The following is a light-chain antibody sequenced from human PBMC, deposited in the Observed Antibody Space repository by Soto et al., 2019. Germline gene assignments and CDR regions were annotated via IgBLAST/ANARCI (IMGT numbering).Light chain of an antibody. J-gene: IGKJ1*01. CDR1: QSVSRY. CDR3: QQRSSWLWT. Sequence: EIVLTQSPATLSLSPGDRATLSCRASQSVSRYLAWYQQKPGQAPRLLSYDASYRATGIPTRFSGSGSGTDFSLSISSLEPEDFAVYYCQQRSSWLWTFGQGTKVEIK. V-gene: IGKV3-11*01. CDR2: DAS.